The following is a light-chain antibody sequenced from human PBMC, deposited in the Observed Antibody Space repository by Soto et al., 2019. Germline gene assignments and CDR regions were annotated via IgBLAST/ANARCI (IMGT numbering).Light chain of an antibody. J-gene: IGKJ4*01. CDR1: QTISNY. Sequence: DIQMTQSPSSLYGSVGDRVTITCRASQTISNYLNWYQQKPGKAPKLLIFEASNLKSGVPSRFSGSGSGTDFPLTISSLQHEDFANYFCQQSSSAATFGGGTKVEIK. CDR3: QQSSSAAT. V-gene: IGKV1-39*01. CDR2: EAS.